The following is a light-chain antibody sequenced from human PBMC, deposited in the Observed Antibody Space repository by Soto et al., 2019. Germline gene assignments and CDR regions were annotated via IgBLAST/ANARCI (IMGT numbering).Light chain of an antibody. J-gene: IGKJ1*01. Sequence: IQMTPSTATLSASVGDTVAITCLASESMSTCLAWYQQKPGKAPKLLIYKASSLESGVPSRFSGSGSGAEFTLTISSLQPDDFATYYCQQYNTYSRTFGQGTKVDI. V-gene: IGKV1-5*03. CDR2: KAS. CDR1: ESMSTC. CDR3: QQYNTYSRT.